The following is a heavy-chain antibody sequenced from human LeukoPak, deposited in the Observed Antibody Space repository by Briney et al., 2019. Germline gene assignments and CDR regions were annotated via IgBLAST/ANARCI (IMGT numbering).Heavy chain of an antibody. CDR2: IYSGGST. Sequence: GSLRLSCAASGFTVSANYMSWVRQAPGKGLEWVSIIYSGGSTYYADSVKGRFTISRDNSKNTLYLQMNSLGAEDTAVYYCARVFGDYVDYWGQGTLVTVSS. CDR3: ARVFGDYVDY. D-gene: IGHD2-21*01. V-gene: IGHV3-66*01. CDR1: GFTVSANY. J-gene: IGHJ4*02.